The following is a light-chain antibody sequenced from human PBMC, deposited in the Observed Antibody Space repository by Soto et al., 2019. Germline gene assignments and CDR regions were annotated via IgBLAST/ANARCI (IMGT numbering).Light chain of an antibody. V-gene: IGLV4-69*01. CDR1: SGHSSYA. CDR3: QSCGTGIHDV. Sequence: QPVLTQSPSASASLGASVKLTCTLSSGHSSYAIAWHQQQPEKGPRYLMKLNSDGSHSKGDGIPDRFSGSSSGAARSLTISGLQAEDEADYYCQSCGTGIHDVFGAGTKLTVL. CDR2: LNSDGSH. J-gene: IGLJ1*01.